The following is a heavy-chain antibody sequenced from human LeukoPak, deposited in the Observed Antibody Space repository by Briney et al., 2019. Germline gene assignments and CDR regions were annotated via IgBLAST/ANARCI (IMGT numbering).Heavy chain of an antibody. D-gene: IGHD2-15*01. V-gene: IGHV1-69*13. J-gene: IGHJ4*02. CDR1: VCTFSSYA. CDR2: IIPIFGTA. CDR3: ASPGVLYCSGGSCYFKEEWGEFDY. Sequence: ASVKVSCKASVCTFSSYAISWVRQAPGQGLEWMGGIIPIFGTANYAQKLQGRVTITADESTSPAYMELSSLRSEDTAVYYCASPGVLYCSGGSCYFKEEWGEFDYWGQGTLVTVSS.